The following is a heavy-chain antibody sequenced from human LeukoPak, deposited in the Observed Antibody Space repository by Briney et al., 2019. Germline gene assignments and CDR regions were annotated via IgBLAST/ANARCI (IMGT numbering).Heavy chain of an antibody. J-gene: IGHJ3*02. Sequence: SETLSLTCAVYGGSFSGYYWSWIRQPPGKGLEWIGEINHSGRTNYNPSLKSRVTISVDTSKNQFSLKLSSVTAADTAVYYCARTLGYCTNGVCPWAFDIWGQGTMVTVSS. CDR2: INHSGRT. CDR1: GGSFSGYY. CDR3: ARTLGYCTNGVCPWAFDI. V-gene: IGHV4-34*01. D-gene: IGHD2-8*01.